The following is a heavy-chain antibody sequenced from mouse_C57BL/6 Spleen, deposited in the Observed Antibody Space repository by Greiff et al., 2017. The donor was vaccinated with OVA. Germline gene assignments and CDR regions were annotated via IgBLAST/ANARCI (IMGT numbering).Heavy chain of an antibody. D-gene: IGHD1-1*01. CDR1: GYAFTNYL. CDR3: ARSPTTVAPDY. J-gene: IGHJ2*01. V-gene: IGHV1-54*01. CDR2: INPGSGGT. Sequence: QVQLQQSGAELVRPGTSVKVSCKASGYAFTNYLIEWVKQRPGQGLEWIGVINPGSGGTNYNEKFKGKATLTADKSSSTAYMQLSSLTSEDSAVYFCARSPTTVAPDYWGQGTTLTVSS.